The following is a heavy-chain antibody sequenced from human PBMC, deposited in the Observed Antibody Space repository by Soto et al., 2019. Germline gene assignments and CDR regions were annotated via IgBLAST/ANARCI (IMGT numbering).Heavy chain of an antibody. CDR3: AREGGYFDSSGSGVYHYYGVDV. D-gene: IGHD3-22*01. Sequence: SETLSLTCTVSGGPISPYYWSWIRQPAGKGLEWIGRIYSSGSTNYNSPLKSRVSMSLDTARNQISLKVKSVTAADTAVYYCAREGGYFDSSGSGVYHYYGVDVWGRGTTVTVSS. CDR2: IYSSGST. CDR1: GGPISPYY. J-gene: IGHJ6*02. V-gene: IGHV4-4*07.